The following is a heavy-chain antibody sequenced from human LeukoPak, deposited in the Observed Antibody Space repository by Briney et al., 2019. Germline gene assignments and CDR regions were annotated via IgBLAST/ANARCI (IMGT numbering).Heavy chain of an antibody. CDR2: SYHSGST. D-gene: IGHD2-21*02. V-gene: IGHV4-34*01. CDR3: ARRPHISACYYGSDI. J-gene: IGHJ3*02. Sequence: SETLSLTCAVCGWSFSAYYWIWIRQPPGKGLEWIGESYHSGSTNYNPSLKSRVTISVDSSKNQFSLKLSSVTAADTAVYYCARRPHISACYYGSDIWGQGKMVTVSS. CDR1: GWSFSAYY.